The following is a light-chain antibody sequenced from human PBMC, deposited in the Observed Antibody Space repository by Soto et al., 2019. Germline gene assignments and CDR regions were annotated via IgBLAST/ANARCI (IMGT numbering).Light chain of an antibody. J-gene: IGKJ1*01. CDR2: GAS. CDR3: QQYTNWPPWT. Sequence: EIVMTQSPATLSVSPGERATLSCRASQSVSSNLAWYQQKPGQAPRLVIYGASTRATGIPARFSGSGSGTEFTLPISSLQSEDFAVYYCQQYTNWPPWTFGQGTKVEIK. CDR1: QSVSSN. V-gene: IGKV3-15*01.